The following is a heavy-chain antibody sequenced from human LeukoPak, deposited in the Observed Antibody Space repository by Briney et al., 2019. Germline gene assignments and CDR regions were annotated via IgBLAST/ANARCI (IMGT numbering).Heavy chain of an antibody. J-gene: IGHJ4*02. CDR3: ARDVSLGYYDSSGHIPQIYFDY. D-gene: IGHD3-22*01. Sequence: SETLSLTCTVSGGSIRSGGYYWTWIRQHPGKGLEWIGYIYYSGSTNYNPALKSRVTISADTSKNQFSLNLRSVTAADTAVYYCARDVSLGYYDSSGHIPQIYFDYWGQGTLVTVSS. CDR1: GGSIRSGGYY. CDR2: IYYSGST. V-gene: IGHV4-31*03.